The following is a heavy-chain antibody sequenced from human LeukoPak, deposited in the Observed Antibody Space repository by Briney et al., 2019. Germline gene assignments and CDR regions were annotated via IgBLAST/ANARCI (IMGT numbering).Heavy chain of an antibody. Sequence: PGGSLRLSCAASGFTFSSYEMNWVRQAPGKGLEWVSYISSSGSTIYYADSVKGRLTISRDNAKNSLYLQMNSLRAEDTAVYYCARLSGHGFDYWGQGTLVTVSS. J-gene: IGHJ4*02. CDR2: ISSSGSTI. CDR3: ARLSGHGFDY. D-gene: IGHD5-12*01. CDR1: GFTFSSYE. V-gene: IGHV3-48*03.